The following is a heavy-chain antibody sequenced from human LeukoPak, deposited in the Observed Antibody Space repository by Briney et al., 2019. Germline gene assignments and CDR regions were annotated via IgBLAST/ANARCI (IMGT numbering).Heavy chain of an antibody. CDR3: AKASRMVRGVIKPSFDY. D-gene: IGHD3-10*01. CDR2: IKQDGSEK. CDR1: GFTFSSYW. Sequence: GGSLRLSCAASGFTFSSYWMSWVRQAPGKGLEWVANIKQDGSEKYYVDSVKGRFTISRDNSKNTLYLQMNSLRAEDTAVYYCAKASRMVRGVIKPSFDYWGQGTLVTVSS. J-gene: IGHJ4*02. V-gene: IGHV3-7*03.